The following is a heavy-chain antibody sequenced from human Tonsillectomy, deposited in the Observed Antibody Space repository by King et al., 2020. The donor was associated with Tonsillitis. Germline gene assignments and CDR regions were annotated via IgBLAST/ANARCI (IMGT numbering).Heavy chain of an antibody. CDR1: GFTFSSYA. Sequence: VQLVESGGGVVQPGRSLRLSCAASGFTFSSYAMHWVRQAPGKGLEWVAVISYDGSNKYYADSVKGRFTISRDNSKIKLYLQMNSLRAEDTAVYYCARDGRELTGDYYFDYWGQGTLVTVSS. V-gene: IGHV3-30-3*01. CDR3: ARDGRELTGDYYFDY. J-gene: IGHJ4*02. CDR2: ISYDGSNK. D-gene: IGHD7-27*01.